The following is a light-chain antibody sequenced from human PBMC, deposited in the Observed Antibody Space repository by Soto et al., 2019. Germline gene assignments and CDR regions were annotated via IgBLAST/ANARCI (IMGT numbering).Light chain of an antibody. CDR2: DAP. Sequence: DIQLTQSPSTLSASVGDRITITCRASQSIGTWLAWYQHRPGEGPKLLIHDAPSLESGVPSRFSGSGSATEFSLTIISLESGDSGTYHCQQYATYAPSTFGQGTKVEIK. J-gene: IGKJ1*01. CDR3: QQYATYAPST. CDR1: QSIGTW. V-gene: IGKV1-5*01.